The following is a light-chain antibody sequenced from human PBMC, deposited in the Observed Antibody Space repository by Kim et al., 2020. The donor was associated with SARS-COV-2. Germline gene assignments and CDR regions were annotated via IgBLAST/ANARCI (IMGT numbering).Light chain of an antibody. CDR3: QQSYNTPRT. V-gene: IGKV1-39*01. CDR1: QSISNY. CDR2: AAS. Sequence: DIQMTQSPSSLSASVGDRVTITCRASQSISNYLNWYQQKPGKAPKLLIYAASSLQSAVPSRFSGSGSGTDFTLTISSLQPEDFATYYCQQSYNTPRTFGQGTKVDIK. J-gene: IGKJ1*01.